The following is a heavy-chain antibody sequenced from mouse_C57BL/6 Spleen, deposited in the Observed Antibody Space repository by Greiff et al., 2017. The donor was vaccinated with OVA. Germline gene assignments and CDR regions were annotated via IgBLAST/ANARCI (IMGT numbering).Heavy chain of an antibody. V-gene: IGHV3-6*01. CDR3: ARGTSPPDY. Sequence: VQLQQSGPGLVKPSQSLSLTCSVTGYSITSGYYWNWIRQFPGNKLEWMGYISYDGSNNYNPSLKNRISITRDTSKNQFFLKLNSVTTEDTATYYCARGTSPPDYWGQGTTLTVSS. CDR2: ISYDGSN. CDR1: GYSITSGYY. J-gene: IGHJ2*01.